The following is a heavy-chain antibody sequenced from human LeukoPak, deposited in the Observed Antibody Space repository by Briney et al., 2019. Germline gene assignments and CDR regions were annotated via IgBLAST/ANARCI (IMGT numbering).Heavy chain of an antibody. Sequence: SETLSLTCTVSGGSISSSSYYWGWIRQPPGKGLEWIGSIYYSGSTYYNPSLKSRVTISVDTSENQFSLKLSSVTAADTDVYYCARRYSRGPNYYDSSGYYPRRAFDIWGQGTMVTVSS. D-gene: IGHD3-22*01. CDR2: IYYSGST. J-gene: IGHJ3*02. V-gene: IGHV4-39*01. CDR1: GGSISSSSYY. CDR3: ARRYSRGPNYYDSSGYYPRRAFDI.